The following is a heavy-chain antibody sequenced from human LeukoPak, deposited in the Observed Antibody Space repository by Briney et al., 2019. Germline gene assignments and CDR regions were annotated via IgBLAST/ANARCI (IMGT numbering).Heavy chain of an antibody. CDR3: ARALYRGYSYGYVGGDWFDP. D-gene: IGHD5-18*01. J-gene: IGHJ5*02. Sequence: ASQTLSLTCAVSGGSICSGGYSWSWIRQPPGKGLEWIGYIYHSGSTYYNPSLKSRVTISVDRSKNQFSLKLSSVTAADTAVYYCARALYRGYSYGYVGGDWFDPWGQGTLVTVSS. CDR1: GGSICSGGYS. V-gene: IGHV4-30-2*01. CDR2: IYHSGST.